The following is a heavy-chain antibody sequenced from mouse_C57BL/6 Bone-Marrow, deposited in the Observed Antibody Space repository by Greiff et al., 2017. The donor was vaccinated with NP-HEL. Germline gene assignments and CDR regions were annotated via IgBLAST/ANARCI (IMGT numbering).Heavy chain of an antibody. J-gene: IGHJ4*01. CDR2: IDPETGST. V-gene: IGHV1-15*01. CDR1: GYTFTDYE. Sequence: QVQLQQSGAELVRPGASVTLSCKASGYTFTDYEMHWVKQTPVHGLEWIGAIDPETGSTAYNQKFKGKAILTADKSSSTAYMELRSLTSEDSAVYYCTRRTGYWGQGTSVTVSS. CDR3: TRRTGY.